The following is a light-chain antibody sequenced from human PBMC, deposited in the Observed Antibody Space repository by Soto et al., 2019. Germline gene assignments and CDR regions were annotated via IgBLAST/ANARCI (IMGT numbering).Light chain of an antibody. CDR2: ENN. CDR3: QSYDSSNVI. CDR1: SGSIASKY. V-gene: IGLV6-57*01. J-gene: IGLJ2*01. Sequence: NFMLTQPHSVSESPGKTVTISCTRSSGSIASKYVQWYQQRPGSSPTTVIYENNQRPSGVPDRFSGSIDSSSNSASLTISGLNTEDEADYYCQSYDSSNVIFGGGTKLTVL.